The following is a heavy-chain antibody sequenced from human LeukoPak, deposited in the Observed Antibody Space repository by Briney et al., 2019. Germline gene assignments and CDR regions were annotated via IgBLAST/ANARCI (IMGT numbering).Heavy chain of an antibody. CDR3: AKYGSGQLWLLGWYFDF. D-gene: IGHD3-16*01. V-gene: IGHV3-23*01. J-gene: IGHJ2*01. CDR2: ISHDGAST. CDR1: GYTFYNYA. Sequence: GGSLRLSCAASGYTFYNYAVTWVRQAPGKGLEWVSSISHDGASTHYADSVKGRFTISRDNSKNTVFLQMDSLRAEDPAVYFCAKYGSGQLWLLGWYFDFWGRGTLVSVSS.